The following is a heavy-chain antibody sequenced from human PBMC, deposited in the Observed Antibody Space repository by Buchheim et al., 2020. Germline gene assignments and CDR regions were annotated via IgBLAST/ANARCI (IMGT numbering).Heavy chain of an antibody. Sequence: QLQLQESGPGLVKPSETLSLTCTVSGGSISSSSYYWGWIRQPPGKGLEWIGSIYYSGSTYYNPSLKSRVPISVDTSKHQFSLKLSSVTAADTAVYYWARHQGYCSGGSCYLANWCDPWGQGTL. J-gene: IGHJ5*02. CDR2: IYYSGST. D-gene: IGHD2-15*01. CDR1: GGSISSSSYY. CDR3: ARHQGYCSGGSCYLANWCDP. V-gene: IGHV4-39*01.